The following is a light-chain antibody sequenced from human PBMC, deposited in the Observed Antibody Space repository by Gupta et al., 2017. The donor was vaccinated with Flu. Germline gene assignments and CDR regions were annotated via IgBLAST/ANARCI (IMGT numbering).Light chain of an antibody. CDR1: QSVGSD. J-gene: IGKJ1*01. Sequence: ATLSVSPGERATLSCRASQSVGSDLAWYQQKQGQAPRLLIYGASTRATGITARFSGSGSGKEFTLTISSLQSEDFAGYYCHQYNNWPPRTFGQGTKVEVK. CDR2: GAS. V-gene: IGKV3-15*01. CDR3: HQYNNWPPRT.